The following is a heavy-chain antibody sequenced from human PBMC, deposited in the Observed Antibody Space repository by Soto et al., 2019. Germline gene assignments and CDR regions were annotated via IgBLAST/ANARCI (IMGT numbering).Heavy chain of an antibody. CDR2: IVVGSGNT. D-gene: IGHD6-19*01. V-gene: IGHV1-58*01. CDR1: GFTFTSSA. J-gene: IGHJ5*02. Sequence: ASVKGSCKASGFTFTSSAVQWVRQARGQRLEWIGWIVVGSGNTNYAQKFQERVTITRDMSTSTAYMELSSLRSEDTAVYYCAADRDSSGWYPWFDPWGQGTLVTVSS. CDR3: AADRDSSGWYPWFDP.